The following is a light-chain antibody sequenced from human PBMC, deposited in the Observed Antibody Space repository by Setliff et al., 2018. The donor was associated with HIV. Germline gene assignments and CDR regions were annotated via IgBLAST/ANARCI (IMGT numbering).Light chain of an antibody. Sequence: QSVLTQPASVSGAPGQSITISCTGNSSDVGNYNLVSWYQQHPGKAPKLMIYEVFKRPSGISNRFSGSKSGNTASLTISGLQAEDEADYYCCSYAGDSSYVFGTGTKVTVL. CDR3: CSYAGDSSYV. CDR2: EVF. J-gene: IGLJ1*01. V-gene: IGLV2-23*02. CDR1: SSDVGNYNL.